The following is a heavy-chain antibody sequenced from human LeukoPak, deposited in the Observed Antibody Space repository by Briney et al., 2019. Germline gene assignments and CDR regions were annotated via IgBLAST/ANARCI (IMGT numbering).Heavy chain of an antibody. CDR2: IVLGTGHT. D-gene: IGHD3-3*01. V-gene: IGHV1-58*02. CDR1: GFTFTNSA. CDR3: AAVGDFWSGYTFDY. J-gene: IGHJ4*02. Sequence: ASVKVSCKAAGFTFTNSAMQWVRQARGQRLEWIGCIVLGTGHTNYAQTFQQRVSITRHMSTSTAFMELSTLRSEDTAVYYCAAVGDFWSGYTFDYWGQGTLVTVSS.